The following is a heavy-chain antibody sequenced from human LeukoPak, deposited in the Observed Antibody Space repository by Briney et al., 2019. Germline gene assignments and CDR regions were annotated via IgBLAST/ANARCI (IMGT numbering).Heavy chain of an antibody. Sequence: GGSLRLSCAASGFTVSSNYMSWVRQAPGKGLEWVSVIYSGDSTYYADSVKGRFTISRDNSKNTLYLQMNSLRAEDTAVYYCARDRYYDSSGYQPFDYWGQGTLVTVSS. J-gene: IGHJ4*02. CDR1: GFTVSSNY. CDR3: ARDRYYDSSGYQPFDY. V-gene: IGHV3-53*01. D-gene: IGHD3-22*01. CDR2: IYSGDST.